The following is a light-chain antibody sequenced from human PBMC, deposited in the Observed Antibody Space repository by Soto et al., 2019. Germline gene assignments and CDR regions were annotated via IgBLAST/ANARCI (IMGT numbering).Light chain of an antibody. J-gene: IGKJ1*01. CDR1: QSVSSSY. CDR3: QQYGSSPWT. CDR2: GAS. V-gene: IGKV3-20*01. Sequence: EIVLTQSPGTLSLSPGERATLSCRASQSVSSSYLAWYQQKPGQAPRLLIYGASSRATAIPDRFSGSGSGTDFTLTISRLEPQDFAVYYCQQYGSSPWTFGQGTKVGIK.